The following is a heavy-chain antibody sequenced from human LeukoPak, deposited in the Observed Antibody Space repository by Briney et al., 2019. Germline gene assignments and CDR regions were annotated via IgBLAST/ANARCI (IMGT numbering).Heavy chain of an antibody. J-gene: IGHJ1*01. Sequence: PGGSLRLSCAASGFTFSSYGMHWVRQAPGKVLEGGSIILYDGSNKYYADSVKGRFTISRDDSKNTVYLQMNSLRVEDTAVYYCAAASGYSYFEHWGQGTLVIVSS. CDR2: ILYDGSNK. CDR3: AAASGYSYFEH. D-gene: IGHD6-13*01. V-gene: IGHV3-33*01. CDR1: GFTFSSYG.